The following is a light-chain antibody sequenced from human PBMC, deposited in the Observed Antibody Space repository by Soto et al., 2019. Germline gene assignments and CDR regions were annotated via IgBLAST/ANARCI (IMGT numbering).Light chain of an antibody. CDR2: DAS. Sequence: DIQMTQSPSTLSASEGDRVTITCRASQNVNDYLAWYQQKPGKSPKVLIYDASTLESGVPSRFSGSGSGTEFTLTISGLPADDFATYYCQQYSSNRTFGQGTKVDIK. CDR3: QQYSSNRT. CDR1: QNVNDY. V-gene: IGKV1-5*01. J-gene: IGKJ1*01.